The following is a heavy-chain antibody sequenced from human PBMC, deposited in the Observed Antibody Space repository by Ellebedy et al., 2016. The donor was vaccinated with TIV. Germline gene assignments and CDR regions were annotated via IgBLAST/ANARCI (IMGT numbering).Heavy chain of an antibody. CDR1: GGTFSSYA. Sequence: SVKVSCXASGGTFSSYAISWVRQAPGQGLEWMGGIIPIFGTANYAQKFQGRVTITADKSTSTAYMELRSLRSDDTAVYYCAGKPYGSGYDYWGQGTLVTVSS. CDR3: AGKPYGSGYDY. V-gene: IGHV1-69*06. CDR2: IIPIFGTA. J-gene: IGHJ4*02. D-gene: IGHD3-10*01.